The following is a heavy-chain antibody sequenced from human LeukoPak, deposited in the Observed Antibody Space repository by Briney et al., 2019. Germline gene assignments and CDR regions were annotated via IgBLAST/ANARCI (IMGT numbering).Heavy chain of an antibody. J-gene: IGHJ4*02. CDR1: GFTFSSYW. Sequence: QTGGSLRLSCAASGFTFSSYWMNWVRQAPGKGLEWVANMNHDGSEKYYIDSVKGRFTISRDNAKNSLYLQMNSLRAEDTAVYYCAAPGVPAATYYFDYWGQGTLVTVSS. V-gene: IGHV3-7*01. CDR3: AAPGVPAATYYFDY. CDR2: MNHDGSEK. D-gene: IGHD2-2*01.